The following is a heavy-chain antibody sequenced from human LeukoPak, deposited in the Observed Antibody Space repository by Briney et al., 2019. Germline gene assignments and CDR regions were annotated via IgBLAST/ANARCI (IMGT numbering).Heavy chain of an antibody. Sequence: GGSLRLSCAASGFTFSDHWMSWVRQAPGKGLEWVANINQHGTEKYYVDSVKGRFTISRDNAKNSLYLQMNSLRADDTAVYYCARAPYCSGGGCYAPGFYYFDSWGQGTPVTVSS. CDR2: INQHGTEK. V-gene: IGHV3-7*03. J-gene: IGHJ4*02. CDR1: GFTFSDHW. CDR3: ARAPYCSGGGCYAPGFYYFDS. D-gene: IGHD2-15*01.